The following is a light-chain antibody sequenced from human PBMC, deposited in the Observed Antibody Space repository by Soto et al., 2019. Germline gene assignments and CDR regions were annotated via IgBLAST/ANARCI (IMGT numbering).Light chain of an antibody. Sequence: ESLLTQSPATLSLSPGERATLSCRASQSVSTYLAWYQQNPGQAPRLLIYDASNRATGIPARFSGSGSGTDFTLTISSLEPEDFAVYYCQQRSNWPLLTFGGGTRVEIK. CDR1: QSVSTY. CDR2: DAS. V-gene: IGKV3-11*01. CDR3: QQRSNWPLLT. J-gene: IGKJ4*01.